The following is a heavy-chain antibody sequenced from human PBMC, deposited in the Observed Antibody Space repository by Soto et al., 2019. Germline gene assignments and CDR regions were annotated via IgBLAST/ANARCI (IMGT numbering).Heavy chain of an antibody. D-gene: IGHD3-10*01. CDR2: ISYDGSNK. Sequence: QVQLVESGGGVVQPGRSLRLSCAVSGFTFSSYGMHWVRQAPGKGLELVAVISYDGSNKYYADSVKGRFTISRDNSKNTLYLQMDSRRAEDTAVYYWAKDQSYYGSVSKRGKNYYYSGMEVWGQGRTVTVSS. CDR3: AKDQSYYGSVSKRGKNYYYSGMEV. J-gene: IGHJ6*02. CDR1: GFTFSSYG. V-gene: IGHV3-30*18.